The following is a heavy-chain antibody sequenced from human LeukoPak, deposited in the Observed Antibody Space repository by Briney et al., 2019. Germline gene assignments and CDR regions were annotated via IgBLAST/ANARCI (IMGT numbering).Heavy chain of an antibody. CDR1: GYTFTSYY. V-gene: IGHV1-69*13. CDR3: ARGGRIMITFGGVLGMDV. Sequence: ASVKVSCKASGYTFTSYYMHWVRQAPGQGLEWMGGIIPIFGTANYAQKFQGRVTITADESTSTAYMELSSLRSEDTAVYYCARGGRIMITFGGVLGMDVWGKGTTVTISS. CDR2: IIPIFGTA. D-gene: IGHD3-16*01. J-gene: IGHJ6*04.